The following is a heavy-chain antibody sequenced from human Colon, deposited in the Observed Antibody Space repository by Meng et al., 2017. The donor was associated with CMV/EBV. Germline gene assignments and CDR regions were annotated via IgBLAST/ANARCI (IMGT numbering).Heavy chain of an antibody. J-gene: IGHJ4*02. Sequence: SETLSLTCTVSGGSISSYYWSWIRQPPGKGLEWVGYMHYSGSTTYNPSLESRVTISLGTSKTQFSLKLSSVTAADTAVNYCAHGAVAGTAYWGQGTLVTVSS. CDR2: MHYSGST. D-gene: IGHD6-19*01. CDR1: GGSISSYY. V-gene: IGHV4-59*01. CDR3: AHGAVAGTAY.